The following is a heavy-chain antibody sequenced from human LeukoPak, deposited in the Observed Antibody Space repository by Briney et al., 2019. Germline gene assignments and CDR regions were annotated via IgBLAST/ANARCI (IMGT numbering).Heavy chain of an antibody. CDR1: GFTFSSYA. Sequence: GGSLRLSCAASGFTFSSYAMNWVRQAPGKGLAWVSGINNSGGSTYYADSVKGRFTISRDNSKNTLYLQMNSLRAEDAAVYYCAKPPGLRRLDPWGQGTLVTVSS. CDR2: INNSGGST. D-gene: IGHD5-12*01. V-gene: IGHV3-23*01. J-gene: IGHJ5*02. CDR3: AKPPGLRRLDP.